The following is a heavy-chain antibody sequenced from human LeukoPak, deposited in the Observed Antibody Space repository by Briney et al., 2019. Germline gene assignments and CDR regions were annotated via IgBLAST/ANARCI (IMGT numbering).Heavy chain of an antibody. D-gene: IGHD6-13*01. Sequence: GGSLRLSCAASGFTFSSYSMNWVRQAPGKGLEWVSSISSSSSYIYYADSVKGRFTISRDNAKNSLYLQMNSLRAEDTAVYYWGSWGYSSSWTDAFDIWGQGTMVTVSS. CDR1: GFTFSSYS. V-gene: IGHV3-21*01. CDR2: ISSSSSYI. J-gene: IGHJ3*02. CDR3: GSWGYSSSWTDAFDI.